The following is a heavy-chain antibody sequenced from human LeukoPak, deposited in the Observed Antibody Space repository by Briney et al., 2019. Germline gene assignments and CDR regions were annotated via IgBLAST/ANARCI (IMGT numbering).Heavy chain of an antibody. V-gene: IGHV3-21*05. CDR3: ARSANPGVHEFDP. J-gene: IGHJ5*02. CDR2: ISGSSDI. Sequence: GGSLRPSRAASGFTFSSYSMAWVRQAPGKGLEWLSYISGSSDINYSDSVKGRFTISRDNAKNSLYLQMNSLRDEDTAVYYCARSANPGVHEFDPWGQGTLVTVSS. CDR1: GFTFSSYS. D-gene: IGHD6-6*01.